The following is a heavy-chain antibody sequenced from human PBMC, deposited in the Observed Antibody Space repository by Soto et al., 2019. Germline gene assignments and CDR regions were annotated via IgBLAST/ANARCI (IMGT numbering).Heavy chain of an antibody. Sequence: QVQLVQSGAEVKKPGSSVKVSCKASGGTFSSYTISWVRQAPGQGLEWMGRIIPILGIANYAQKFQGRVTITADKSTSTAYMELSSLRSEDTAVYYCARDGCSGGSCYFDYYYDYMDVWGKGTTVTVSS. V-gene: IGHV1-69*08. CDR1: GGTFSSYT. CDR3: ARDGCSGGSCYFDYYYDYMDV. CDR2: IIPILGIA. J-gene: IGHJ6*03. D-gene: IGHD2-15*01.